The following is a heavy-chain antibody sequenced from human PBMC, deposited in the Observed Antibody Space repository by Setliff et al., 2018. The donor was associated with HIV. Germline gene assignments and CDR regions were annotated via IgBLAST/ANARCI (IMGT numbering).Heavy chain of an antibody. CDR3: AGGLVSQKVPFDP. J-gene: IGHJ5*02. Sequence: ASVKVSCKASGYTFTSYGVTWVRQATGQGLEWMGWMNPNGGNTKYSQKFQGRVTFTRDTTASTAYMELSSLRSEDTAVYYCAGGLVSQKVPFDPWGQGTLVTVSS. CDR1: GYTFTSYG. D-gene: IGHD1-1*01. CDR2: MNPNGGNT. V-gene: IGHV1-8*03.